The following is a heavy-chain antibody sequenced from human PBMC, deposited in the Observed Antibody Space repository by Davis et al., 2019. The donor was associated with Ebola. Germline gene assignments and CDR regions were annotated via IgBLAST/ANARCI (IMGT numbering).Heavy chain of an antibody. D-gene: IGHD2-21*01. CDR1: GFTSGRFS. J-gene: IGHJ6*02. V-gene: IGHV3-21*01. CDR3: AGGNEVFLMDV. Sequence: GGSLRLSCAASGFTSGRFSMSWVRQAPGKGLDWVSSISSTSIYTYYADSVKGRFTISRDNAKNSLYLQMNSLRAEDTAVYYCAGGNEVFLMDVWGQGTTVTVS. CDR2: ISSTSIYT.